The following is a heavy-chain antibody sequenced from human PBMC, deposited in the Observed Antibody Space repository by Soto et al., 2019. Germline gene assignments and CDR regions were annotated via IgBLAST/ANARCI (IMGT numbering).Heavy chain of an antibody. J-gene: IGHJ5*02. D-gene: IGHD5-12*01. CDR1: GGSFSGYY. CDR3: ARGRRDGYNYGRWFDP. V-gene: IGHV4-34*01. Sequence: SETLSLTCAVYGGSFSGYYWSWIRQPPGKGLEWIGEINHSGSTNYNPSLKSRVTISVDTSKNQFSLKLSSVTAADTAVYYCARGRRDGYNYGRWFDPWGQGTLVTVSS. CDR2: INHSGST.